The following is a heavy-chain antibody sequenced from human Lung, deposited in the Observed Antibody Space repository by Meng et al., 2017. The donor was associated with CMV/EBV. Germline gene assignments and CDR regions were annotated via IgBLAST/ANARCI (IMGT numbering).Heavy chain of an antibody. CDR2: ISYDGSNK. J-gene: IGHJ5*02. CDR1: GFTFSSYA. CDR3: ARDDSSS. V-gene: IGHV3-30-3*01. Sequence: QVHVVESGGGVVQPGRSLGLSCAASGFTFSSYAMHWVRQAPGKGLEWVAVISYDGSNKYYADSVKGRFTISRDNSKNTLYLQMNSLRAEDMAVYYCARDDSSSWGQGTLVTVSS. D-gene: IGHD3-22*01.